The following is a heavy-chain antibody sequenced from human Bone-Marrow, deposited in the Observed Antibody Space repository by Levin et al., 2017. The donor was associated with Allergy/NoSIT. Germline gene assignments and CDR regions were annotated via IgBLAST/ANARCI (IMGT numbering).Heavy chain of an antibody. D-gene: IGHD1-26*01. CDR3: ASYLGSDYYFDS. CDR1: GGSIDDYY. J-gene: IGHJ4*02. V-gene: IGHV4-59*01. Sequence: SETLSLTCSVSGGSIDDYYWSWIRQPPGKGLEWIGYIYYTGSTNFNPSLKSRVTISIDMSKSQFSLKLTSVTAADTAVYYCASYLGSDYYFDSWGQGTLVTVSS. CDR2: IYYTGST.